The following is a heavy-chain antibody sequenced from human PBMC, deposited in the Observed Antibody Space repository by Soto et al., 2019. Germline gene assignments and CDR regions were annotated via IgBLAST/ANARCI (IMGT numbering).Heavy chain of an antibody. CDR1: GGSVNSGNYY. V-gene: IGHV4-31*03. D-gene: IGHD6-6*01. CDR3: VGSTALLPYGLDV. J-gene: IGHJ6*02. CDR2: IYRENT. Sequence: SETLSLTCSVSGGSVNSGNYYWGWIRQHPGKGLEWIGYIYRENTFYSPSLKSRLTISMDTSMNQFSLKLTSVTAADTALYYCVGSTALLPYGLDVWGQGTTVTVSS.